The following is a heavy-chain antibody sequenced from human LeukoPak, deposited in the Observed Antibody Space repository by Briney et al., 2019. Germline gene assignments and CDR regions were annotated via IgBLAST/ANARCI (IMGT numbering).Heavy chain of an antibody. Sequence: PGGSLRLSCVASGFTFSSYAMHWVRQTPGKVLEYVSGINSNGGSTHYANSVKGRFTISRDNSKNTLYLQMNSLRAEDTAVYYCAKLRRGQWLRGWVDYWGQGTLVTVSS. CDR1: GFTFSSYA. J-gene: IGHJ4*02. CDR2: INSNGGST. V-gene: IGHV3-64*01. D-gene: IGHD5-12*01. CDR3: AKLRRGQWLRGWVDY.